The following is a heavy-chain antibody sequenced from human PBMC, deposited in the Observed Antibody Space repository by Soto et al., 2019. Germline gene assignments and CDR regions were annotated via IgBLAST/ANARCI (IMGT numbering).Heavy chain of an antibody. CDR2: TYYRSKWYN. V-gene: IGHV6-1*01. J-gene: IGHJ4*02. D-gene: IGHD3-3*01. Sequence: SQTLSLTCAISRDSVSSNSAAWNWIRQSPSRGLEWLGRTYYRSKWYNDYAVSVKSRITINPDTSKNQFSLQLNSVTPEDTAVYYCARDGPWSGYYHLYYFDYWGQGTLVTVSS. CDR3: ARDGPWSGYYHLYYFDY. CDR1: RDSVSSNSAA.